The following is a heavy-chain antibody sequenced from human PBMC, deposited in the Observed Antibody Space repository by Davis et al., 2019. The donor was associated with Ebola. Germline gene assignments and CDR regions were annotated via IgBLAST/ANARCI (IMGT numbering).Heavy chain of an antibody. CDR3: ARLNDDGMDV. Sequence: SETLSLTCTVSGGSISSYYWSWIRQPPGKGLEWIGYIYYSGSTNYNPSLKSRVTISVDTSKNQFSLKLSSVTAADTAVYYCARLNDDGMDVWGQGTTVTVSS. J-gene: IGHJ6*02. CDR2: IYYSGST. V-gene: IGHV4-59*08. D-gene: IGHD1-1*01. CDR1: GGSISSYY.